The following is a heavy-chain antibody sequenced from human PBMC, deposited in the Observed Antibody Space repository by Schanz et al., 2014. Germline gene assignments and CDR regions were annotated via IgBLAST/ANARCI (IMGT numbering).Heavy chain of an antibody. V-gene: IGHV3-23*04. CDR1: GFGFSSYS. D-gene: IGHD6-13*01. J-gene: IGHJ3*01. CDR2: ISGGGGTT. Sequence: EVQLVESGGGLIQPGGSLRLSCAASGFGFSSYSMNWVRQAPGKGLEWVSAISGGGGTTYYADSVKGRFTISRDNSKNTLYLQMNSLRAEDTAVYYCARGLIAAAGGAFDYWGQGTMXTVSS. CDR3: ARGLIAAAGGAFDY.